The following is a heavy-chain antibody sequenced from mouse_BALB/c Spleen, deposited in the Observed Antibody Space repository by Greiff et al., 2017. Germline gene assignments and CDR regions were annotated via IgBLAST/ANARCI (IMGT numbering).Heavy chain of an antibody. V-gene: IGHV3-2*02. CDR1: GYSITSDYA. D-gene: IGHD1-2*01. CDR3: ARSGITTATRNYFDY. J-gene: IGHJ2*01. Sequence: EVNLVESGPGLVKPSQSLSLTCTVTGYSITSDYAWNWIWQFPGNKLEWMGYISYSGSTSYNPSLKSRISITRDTSKNQFFLQLNSVTTEDTATYYCARSGITTATRNYFDYWGQGTTLTVSS. CDR2: ISYSGST.